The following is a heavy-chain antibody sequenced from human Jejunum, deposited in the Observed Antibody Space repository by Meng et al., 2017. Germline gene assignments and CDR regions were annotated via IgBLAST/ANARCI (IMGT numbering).Heavy chain of an antibody. J-gene: IGHJ5*02. CDR3: ARASYSYDSWFDP. Sequence: QLQLQDSGPGLGKPSETLSLSCTVSGGSISSRSYYWVWIRQSPGKGLEWIGQIYYNGKSYYNPSLKSRVTMSVDTSRSQFSLNLNTVTAADTAVYYCARASYSYDSWFDPWGQGTLVTVSS. CDR1: GGSISSRSYY. V-gene: IGHV4-39*01. CDR2: IYYNGKS. D-gene: IGHD5-18*01.